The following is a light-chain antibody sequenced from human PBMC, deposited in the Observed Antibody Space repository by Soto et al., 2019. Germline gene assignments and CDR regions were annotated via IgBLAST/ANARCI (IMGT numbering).Light chain of an antibody. CDR3: QQYSQWPIT. V-gene: IGKV3-20*01. CDR2: GAS. CDR1: QSVSSSY. J-gene: IGKJ5*01. Sequence: EILLTQSPGTLSLSPGERATLSCRASQSVSSSYLAWYQQKPGQAPRLLIYGASNRATGIPARFSASGSGTDFTLTISNLQSEDFAVYSCQQYSQWPITFGQGTRLEIK.